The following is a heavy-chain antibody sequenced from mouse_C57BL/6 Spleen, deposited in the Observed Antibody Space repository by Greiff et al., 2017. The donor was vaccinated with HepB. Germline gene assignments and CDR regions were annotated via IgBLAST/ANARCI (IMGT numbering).Heavy chain of an antibody. J-gene: IGHJ1*03. V-gene: IGHV1-22*01. D-gene: IGHD1-1*01. Sequence: VQLQQSGPELVKPGASVKMSCKASGYTFTDYNMHWVKQSHGKSLEWIGYINPNNGGTSYNQKFKGKATLTVNKSSSTAYMELRSLTSEDSAVYYCARGGYGEYWYFDVWGTGTTVTVSS. CDR3: ARGGYGEYWYFDV. CDR2: INPNNGGT. CDR1: GYTFTDYN.